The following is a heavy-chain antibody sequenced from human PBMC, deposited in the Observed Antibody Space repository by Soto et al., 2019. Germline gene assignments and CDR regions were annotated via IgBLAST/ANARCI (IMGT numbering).Heavy chain of an antibody. Sequence: SETLSLTCAVYGGSFIGYYWSWIRQPPGKGLEWIGEINHSGSTNYNPSLKSRVTISVDTSKNQFSLKLSSVTAADTAVYYCARGSRGYSYGYYYYYYMDVWGKGTTVT. CDR3: ARGSRGYSYGYYYYYYMDV. CDR2: INHSGST. J-gene: IGHJ6*03. CDR1: GGSFIGYY. D-gene: IGHD5-18*01. V-gene: IGHV4-34*01.